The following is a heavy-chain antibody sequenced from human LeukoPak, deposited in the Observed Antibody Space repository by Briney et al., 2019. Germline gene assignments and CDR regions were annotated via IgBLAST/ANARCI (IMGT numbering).Heavy chain of an antibody. CDR3: ATKVPGSSHFSS. D-gene: IGHD4/OR15-4a*01. V-gene: IGHV3-48*03. J-gene: IGHJ4*02. Sequence: GGSLTLSCAASGFTFNNFEMNWVRQAPGKGREWVSYVSGRGDEILYGDSGKGRFTLSRDNAKSSLYLQMDSLRAEDTAVYYCATKVPGSSHFSSWGQGTLVTVSS. CDR2: VSGRGDEI. CDR1: GFTFNNFE.